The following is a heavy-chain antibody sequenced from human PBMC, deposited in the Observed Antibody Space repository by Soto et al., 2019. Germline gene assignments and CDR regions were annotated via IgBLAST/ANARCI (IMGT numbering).Heavy chain of an antibody. CDR1: GGCLSGYY. CDR2: INHSGST. D-gene: IGHD2-2*01. V-gene: IGHV4-34*01. Sequence: ETLSLTCAVYGGCLSGYYWSWIRQPPGKGLELIGEINHSGSTNYNQSLKSRVTISVDTSKNQFSLKLSSVTAADTAVYYCARARPGPIVVVRYYYFDYWGQGTLVTVSS. J-gene: IGHJ4*02. CDR3: ARARPGPIVVVRYYYFDY.